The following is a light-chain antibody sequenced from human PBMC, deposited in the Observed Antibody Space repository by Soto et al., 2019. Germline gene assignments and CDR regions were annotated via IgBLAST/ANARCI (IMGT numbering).Light chain of an antibody. CDR3: SSYTSSSSREV. CDR1: SSDVGGYNY. CDR2: EVS. Sequence: QSALTQPASVSGSPGQSITISCTGTSSDVGGYNYVSWYQQHPGKAPKLMIYEVSNRPSGVSNRFSGSKSGNTASLTIPGLQAEDEADYCCSSYTSSSSREVFGTGPKVTVL. V-gene: IGLV2-14*01. J-gene: IGLJ1*01.